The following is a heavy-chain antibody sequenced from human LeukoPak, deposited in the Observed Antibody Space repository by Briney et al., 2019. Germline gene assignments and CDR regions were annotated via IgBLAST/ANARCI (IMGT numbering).Heavy chain of an antibody. CDR3: ARDSPPPGYDY. CDR1: GFTFSDYY. Sequence: GGSLRLSCAASGFTFSDYYMSWIRQAPGKGLEWVSYISSSGSTIYYADSVKGRFTISRNNAKNSVYLQMNSLRAEDTAVYYCARDSPPPGYDYWGQGTLVTVSS. J-gene: IGHJ4*02. D-gene: IGHD6-13*01. V-gene: IGHV3-11*01. CDR2: ISSSGSTI.